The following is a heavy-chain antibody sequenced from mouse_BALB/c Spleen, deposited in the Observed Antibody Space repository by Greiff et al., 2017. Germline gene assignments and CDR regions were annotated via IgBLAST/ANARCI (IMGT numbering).Heavy chain of an antibody. D-gene: IGHD2-4*01. CDR2: ISSGGSYT. V-gene: IGHV5-9-3*01. J-gene: IGHJ2*01. CDR1: GFTFSSYA. Sequence: EVQGVESGGGLVKPGGSLKLSCAASGFTFSSYAMSWVRQTPEKRLEWVATISSGGSYTYYPDSVKGRFTISRDNAKNTLYLQMSSLRSEDTAMYYCARRGYDYAYFDYWGQGTTLTVSS. CDR3: ARRGYDYAYFDY.